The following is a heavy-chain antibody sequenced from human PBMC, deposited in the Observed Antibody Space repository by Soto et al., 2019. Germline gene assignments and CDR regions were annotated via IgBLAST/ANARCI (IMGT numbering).Heavy chain of an antibody. J-gene: IGHJ4*02. Sequence: PGGSLRLSCVASGFTFSSYNMNWVRQAPGKGLEWVSSISSSSSYIYYADSVKGRFTISRDNAKNSLYLQMNSLRAEDTAVYYCAREAQLLAALDYWGQGTLVTVSS. CDR2: ISSSSSYI. CDR1: GFTFSSYN. D-gene: IGHD1-26*01. V-gene: IGHV3-21*01. CDR3: AREAQLLAALDY.